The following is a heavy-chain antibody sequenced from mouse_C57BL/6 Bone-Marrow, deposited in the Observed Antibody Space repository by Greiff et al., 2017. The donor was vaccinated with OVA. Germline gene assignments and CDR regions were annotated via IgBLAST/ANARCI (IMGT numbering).Heavy chain of an antibody. CDR1: GYTFTSYW. CDR2: IDPSDSYT. V-gene: IGHV1-50*01. Sequence: QVQLQQPGAELVKPGASVKLSCKASGYTFTSYWMQWVKQRPGQGLEWIGEIDPSDSYTNYNQKFKGKATLTVDTSSSTAYMQLSSLTSEDSAVYYCARREYYGNFGFADWGQGTLVTVSA. J-gene: IGHJ3*01. D-gene: IGHD2-1*01. CDR3: ARREYYGNFGFAD.